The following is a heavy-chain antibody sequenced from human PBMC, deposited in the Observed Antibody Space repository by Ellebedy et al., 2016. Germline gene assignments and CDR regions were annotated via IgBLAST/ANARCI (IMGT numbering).Heavy chain of an antibody. CDR3: AKWNGGWYAFEV. V-gene: IGHV4-59*02. CDR1: GGSVSSDY. CDR2: VFHTGTT. Sequence: SETLSLTCNVSGGSVSSDYWNWIRRPPGKRLEWIGYVFHTGTTNYNPSLKSRVTMSVDTSKSQFSLRLTSVTAADTAVYYCAKWNGGWYAFEVWGQGTMVTVSS. J-gene: IGHJ3*01. D-gene: IGHD6-19*01.